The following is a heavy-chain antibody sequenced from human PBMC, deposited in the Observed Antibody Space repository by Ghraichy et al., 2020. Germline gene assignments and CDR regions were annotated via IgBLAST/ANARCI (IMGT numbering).Heavy chain of an antibody. J-gene: IGHJ4*02. CDR2: IYYSGST. CDR3: ARGGYSSGYYVDY. CDR1: GGSISSYY. Sequence: SETLSLTCTVSGGSISSYYWSWIRQPPGKGLEWIGYIYYSGSTNYNPSLKSRVTISVDTSKNQFSLKLSSVTAADTAVYYCARGGYSSGYYVDYWGQGTLVTVSS. V-gene: IGHV4-59*01. D-gene: IGHD3-22*01.